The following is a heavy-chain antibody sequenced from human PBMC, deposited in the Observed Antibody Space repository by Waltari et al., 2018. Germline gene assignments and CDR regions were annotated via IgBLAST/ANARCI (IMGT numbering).Heavy chain of an antibody. D-gene: IGHD1-26*01. V-gene: IGHV3-74*01. J-gene: IGHJ5*02. CDR3: ASDVHSGRYGWFDP. CDR1: GFTFSTFW. Sequence: EVQLVESGGGLVHPGGSLRLSCEASGFTFSTFWVHWVRQVPGKGLGLVSRMKSDWSATSYADSVKGRFTISRDNAKNTVYLQMNSLRVEDTAVYHCASDVHSGRYGWFDPWGQGTLVTVSS. CDR2: MKSDWSAT.